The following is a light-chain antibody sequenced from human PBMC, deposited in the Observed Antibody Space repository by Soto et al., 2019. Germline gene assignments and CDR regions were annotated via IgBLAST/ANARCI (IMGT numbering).Light chain of an antibody. CDR3: QSYDSSLSAYV. V-gene: IGLV1-40*01. CDR2: TNN. J-gene: IGLJ1*01. Sequence: QSVLAQPPSVSGAPGQRVTISCTGSNSNIGAGYDVHWYQQLPGTAPKFLIYTNNNRPSGVPDRFSGSKSGTSASLAITGLQAEDEADYYCQSYDSSLSAYVFGTGTKVTVL. CDR1: NSNIGAGYD.